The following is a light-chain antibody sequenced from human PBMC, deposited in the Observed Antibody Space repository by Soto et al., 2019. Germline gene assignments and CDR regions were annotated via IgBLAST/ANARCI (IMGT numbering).Light chain of an antibody. CDR3: SSYMSTSRYV. CDR1: SSDVGKYDR. J-gene: IGLJ1*01. CDR2: EVI. Sequence: QSALTQPPSVSGSPGQSVTISCTGTSSDVGKYDRVSWYQQPPGTAPKLIIYEVINRPSGVPARFSGSKSGNTASLTISGLQAEDEADYYCSSYMSTSRYVFGAGTQLTVL. V-gene: IGLV2-18*02.